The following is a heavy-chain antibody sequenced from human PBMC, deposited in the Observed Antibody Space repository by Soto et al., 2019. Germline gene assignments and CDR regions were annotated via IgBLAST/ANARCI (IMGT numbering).Heavy chain of an antibody. CDR3: ARDPTTVIDNWFDP. CDR2: INVRNGNT. V-gene: IGHV1-3*01. D-gene: IGHD4-17*01. J-gene: IGHJ5*02. Sequence: AXVKVSCKASGYTFTNYPIHWMRQAPGQRLEWMGWINVRNGNTRYSQKFQGRLTISRDTSAGTTYMELSSLRSEDTAVYFCARDPTTVIDNWFDPWGQGTLVTVSS. CDR1: GYTFTNYP.